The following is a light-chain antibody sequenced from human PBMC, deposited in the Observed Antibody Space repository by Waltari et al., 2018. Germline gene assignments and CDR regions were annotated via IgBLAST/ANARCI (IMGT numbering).Light chain of an antibody. J-gene: IGLJ2*01. V-gene: IGLV1-40*01. CDR1: SSNIGAGSE. CDR2: GNS. Sequence: QSGLTQPPSVSGAPGQRVTIPGTGSSSNIGAGSEVHWYQLLPGTVPKHLIYGNSNRPSGVPDRFSGSKSGTSASLAITGLQAEDEADYYCQSYDSSLSASVFGGGTKLTVL. CDR3: QSYDSSLSASV.